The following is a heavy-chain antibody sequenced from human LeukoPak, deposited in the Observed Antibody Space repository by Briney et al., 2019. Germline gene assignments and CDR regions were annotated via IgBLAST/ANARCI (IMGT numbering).Heavy chain of an antibody. CDR2: IYYSGST. CDR1: GGSVSSGSYY. V-gene: IGHV4-61*01. CDR3: AVSTTEGDNWFDP. D-gene: IGHD2/OR15-2a*01. J-gene: IGHJ5*02. Sequence: SETLSLTCTVSGGSVSSGSYYWSWIRQPPGKGLEWIGYIYYSGSTNYNPSLKSRVTISVDTSKNQFSLKLSSVTAADTAVYYCAVSTTEGDNWFDPWGQGTLVTVSS.